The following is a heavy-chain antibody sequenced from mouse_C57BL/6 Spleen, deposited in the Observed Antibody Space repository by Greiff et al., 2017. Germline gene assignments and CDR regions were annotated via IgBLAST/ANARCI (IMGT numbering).Heavy chain of an antibody. Sequence: EVHLVESGPGLVKPSQSLSLTCSVTGYSITSGYFWNWIRQFPGNKLEWMGYISYDGSNNYNPSLKNRISITRDTSKNQFFLKLNSVTTEATATYYCAREEDYDAWFAYWGQGTLVTVAA. CDR2: ISYDGSN. J-gene: IGHJ3*01. D-gene: IGHD2-4*01. CDR3: AREEDYDAWFAY. V-gene: IGHV3-6*01. CDR1: GYSITSGYF.